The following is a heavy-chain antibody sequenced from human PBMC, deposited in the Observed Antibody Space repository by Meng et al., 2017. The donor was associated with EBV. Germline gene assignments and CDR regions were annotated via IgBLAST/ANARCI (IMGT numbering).Heavy chain of an antibody. Sequence: HITLTWSGPSLVKPTHTLTLTCTFSGFSLNTTGVGVGWIRQPPGKALEWLALIYWDDDKRCSPSLKNRLTITKDTSKKQVVLTVTNMDPVDTATYYCAHSHNPSLFSSFDYWGQGTLVTVSS. J-gene: IGHJ4*02. CDR3: AHSHNPSLFSSFDY. D-gene: IGHD1-14*01. CDR2: IYWDDDK. V-gene: IGHV2-5*02. CDR1: GFSLNTTGVG.